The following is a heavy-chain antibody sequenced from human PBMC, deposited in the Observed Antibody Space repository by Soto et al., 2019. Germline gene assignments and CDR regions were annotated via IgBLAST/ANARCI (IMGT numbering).Heavy chain of an antibody. Sequence: QVQLVESGGGVVQPGRSLRLSCAASGFTFSSYAMHWVRQAPGKGLEWVAVISYDGSNKYYADSVKGRFTISRDNSKNTLYLQMNSLRAVDTAVYYCARVGSSWAWDYWGQGTLVTVSS. J-gene: IGHJ4*02. D-gene: IGHD6-13*01. CDR3: ARVGSSWAWDY. CDR1: GFTFSSYA. V-gene: IGHV3-30-3*01. CDR2: ISYDGSNK.